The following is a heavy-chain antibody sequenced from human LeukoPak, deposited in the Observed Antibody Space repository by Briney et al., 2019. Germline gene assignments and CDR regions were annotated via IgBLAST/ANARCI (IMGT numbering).Heavy chain of an antibody. Sequence: PGGSLRLSCAASGFTFSSYSMNWVRQAPGKGLEWVSYISSSSSTIYYADSVKGRFTISRDNAKNSLYLQMNSLRAEDTAVYYCARADDYGSIYYWGQGALVTVSS. V-gene: IGHV3-48*01. CDR3: ARADDYGSIYY. CDR1: GFTFSSYS. CDR2: ISSSSSTI. D-gene: IGHD3-10*01. J-gene: IGHJ4*02.